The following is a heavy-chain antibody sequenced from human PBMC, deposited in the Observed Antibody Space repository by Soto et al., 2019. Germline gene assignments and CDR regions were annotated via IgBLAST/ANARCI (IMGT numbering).Heavy chain of an antibody. V-gene: IGHV3-30-3*01. J-gene: IGHJ4*02. CDR1: GFTFSSYA. CDR3: ARVSASTVVVYYFDY. Sequence: GGSLRLSCAASGFTFSSYAMHWVRQAPGKGLEWVAVISYDGSNKYYADSVKGRFTISRDNSKNTLYLQMNSLRAEDTAVYYCARVSASTVVVYYFDYWGQGTLVTVSS. CDR2: ISYDGSNK. D-gene: IGHD2-15*01.